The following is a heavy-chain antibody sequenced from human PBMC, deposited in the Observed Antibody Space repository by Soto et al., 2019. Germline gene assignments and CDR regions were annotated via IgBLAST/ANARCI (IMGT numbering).Heavy chain of an antibody. D-gene: IGHD3-22*01. CDR1: GGSISSGDYY. J-gene: IGHJ4*02. V-gene: IGHV4-30-4*01. CDR3: ARGSIYYYDSSGPERG. CDR2: IYYSGST. Sequence: LSLTCTVSGGSISSGDYYWSWIRQPPGKGLEWIGYIYYSGSTYYNPSLKSRVTISVDTSKNQFSLKLSSVTAADTAVYYCARGSIYYYDSSGPERGWGQGTLVTVSS.